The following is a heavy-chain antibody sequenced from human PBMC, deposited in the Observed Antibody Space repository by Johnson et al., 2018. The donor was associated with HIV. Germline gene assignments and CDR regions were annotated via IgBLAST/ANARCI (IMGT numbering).Heavy chain of an antibody. J-gene: IGHJ3*02. CDR1: GFTFRSYW. D-gene: IGHD2-8*02. Sequence: VQLVESGGGLVQPGGSLRLSCAASGFTFRSYWMSWVRQAPGKGLEWVANIKQDGSEKYYVDSVKGRFTISRDNAKNSLYLQVHSLRVEDTAVYYCARDVLGDGTYPPDAFDIWGQGTMVTVSS. CDR3: ARDVLGDGTYPPDAFDI. V-gene: IGHV3-7*03. CDR2: IKQDGSEK.